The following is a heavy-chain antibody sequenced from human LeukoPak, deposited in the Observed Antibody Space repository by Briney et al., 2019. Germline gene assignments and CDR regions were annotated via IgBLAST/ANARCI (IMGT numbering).Heavy chain of an antibody. CDR2: INHSGST. Sequence: SETLSLTCAVFGGTFSGYYWCWIRQPPGKGLEWIGEINHSGSTNYNPSLKSRVTISVDTSKNQFSLKLSSVTAADTAVYYCARRPLYSRPFDYWGQGTLVTVSS. CDR1: GGTFSGYY. J-gene: IGHJ4*02. D-gene: IGHD6-13*01. CDR3: ARRPLYSRPFDY. V-gene: IGHV4-34*01.